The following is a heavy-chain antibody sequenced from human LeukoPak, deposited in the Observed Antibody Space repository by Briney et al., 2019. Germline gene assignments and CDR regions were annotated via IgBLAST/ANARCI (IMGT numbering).Heavy chain of an antibody. J-gene: IGHJ3*02. CDR3: ARVVTVGDAFDI. V-gene: IGHV1-2*06. CDR1: GYTFTGYY. CDR2: LNPNSGGT. Sequence: ASVKVSCKASGYTFTGYYMHWVRQAPGQGLEWMGRLNPNSGGTNYAQKFQGRVTMTRDTSISTAYMELSRLRSDDTAVYYCARVVTVGDAFDIWGQGTMVTVSS. D-gene: IGHD2-15*01.